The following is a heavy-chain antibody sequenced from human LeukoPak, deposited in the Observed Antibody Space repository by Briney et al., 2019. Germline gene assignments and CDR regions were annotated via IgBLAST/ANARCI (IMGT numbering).Heavy chain of an antibody. CDR2: IRSKANSYAT. CDR3: ASPYYDILTGYYGY. D-gene: IGHD3-9*01. V-gene: IGHV3-73*01. CDR1: GFTFSGSP. Sequence: PGGSLRLSCAASGFTFSGSPMHWVRQASGKGLEWVGRIRSKANSYATTYAASVKGRFTISRDDSKNTAYLQMNSLKTEDTAVYYCASPYYDILTGYYGYWGQGTLVTVSS. J-gene: IGHJ4*02.